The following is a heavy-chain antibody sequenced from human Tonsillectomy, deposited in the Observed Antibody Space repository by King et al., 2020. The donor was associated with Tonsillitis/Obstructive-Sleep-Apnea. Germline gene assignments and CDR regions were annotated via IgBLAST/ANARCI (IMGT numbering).Heavy chain of an antibody. V-gene: IGHV3-30*01. CDR3: ARDHFMDV. Sequence: VKLVESGGGVVQPGRSLRLSCAASGFTFRSYVMHWVRQAPGKGLGWVAFISHDGRNKYYADSVKGRFTISRDNSKNTLYLQMNSLSTEDTAVYYCARDHFMDVWGKGTTVTVSS. CDR2: ISHDGRNK. J-gene: IGHJ6*03. CDR1: GFTFRSYV.